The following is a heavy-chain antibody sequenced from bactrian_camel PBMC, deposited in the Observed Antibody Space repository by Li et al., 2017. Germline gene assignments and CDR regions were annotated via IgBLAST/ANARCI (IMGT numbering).Heavy chain of an antibody. J-gene: IGHJ4*01. CDR1: GLTLMSMSY. CDR2: GTSGGAA. V-gene: IGHV3S40*01. CDR3: AAGGMGSRLFRKPSDFTY. D-gene: IGHD5*01. Sequence: VQLVESGGGLVQPGGSLRLSCVASGLTLMSMSYIMWVRQAPGKGLEWVSTGTSGGAAYFADSVKGRFTISRDSAKATLYLQMDNLKPEDTAMYYCAAGGMGSRLFRKPSDFTYWGQGTQVTVS.